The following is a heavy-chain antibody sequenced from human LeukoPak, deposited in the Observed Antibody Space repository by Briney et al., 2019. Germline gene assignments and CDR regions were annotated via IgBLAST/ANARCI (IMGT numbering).Heavy chain of an antibody. Sequence: ASVKVSCKVSGYTLTELSMHWVRQAPGKGLEWMGGFDPEDGETIYAQKFQGRVTMTEDTSTDTAYMELSSLRSEDTAVYYCASAFSLVGALDYWGQGTRHRLL. CDR1: GYTLTELS. CDR2: FDPEDGET. CDR3: ASAFSLVGALDY. J-gene: IGHJ4*02. D-gene: IGHD1-26*01. V-gene: IGHV1-24*01.